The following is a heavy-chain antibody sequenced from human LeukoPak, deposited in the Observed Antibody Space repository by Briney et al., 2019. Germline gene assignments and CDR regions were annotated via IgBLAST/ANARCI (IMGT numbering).Heavy chain of an antibody. CDR3: ARDGGYHSSGPFDY. CDR2: IRYDGSDE. V-gene: IGHV3-30*02. Sequence: GGSLRLSCAASGFTFSSHGMHWVRQAPGKGLEWVSIIRYDGSDEYYADSVKGRFTISRDNSKNTLYLQMNSLRAEGTAVYYCARDGGYHSSGPFDYWGQGTLVTVSS. J-gene: IGHJ4*02. D-gene: IGHD3-22*01. CDR1: GFTFSSHG.